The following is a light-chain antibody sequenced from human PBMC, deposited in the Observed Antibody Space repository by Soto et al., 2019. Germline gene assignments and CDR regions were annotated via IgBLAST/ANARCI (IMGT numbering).Light chain of an antibody. CDR3: QQSCHTPYT. CDR2: EAS. Sequence: IQMTQSPSSLSAFVGDSVTISCRASQNINKNLNWYQQKSGKAPSLLMYEASTLQSGVPSRFSGSGSGTDFTLAITNLQPEDFATYYCQQSCHTPYTFGQGTKLEI. J-gene: IGKJ2*01. CDR1: QNINKN. V-gene: IGKV1-39*01.